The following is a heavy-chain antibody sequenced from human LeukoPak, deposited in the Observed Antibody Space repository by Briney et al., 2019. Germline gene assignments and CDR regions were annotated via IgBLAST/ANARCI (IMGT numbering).Heavy chain of an antibody. J-gene: IGHJ4*02. D-gene: IGHD3-3*01. CDR1: GFTFSSYW. CDR3: AKTTMYDFWSGYSLYFDS. CDR2: IKQDGSEK. Sequence: GGSLRLSCAASGFTFSSYWMTWVRQAPGKGLEWVANIKQDGSEKYYVDSVKGRFTISRDNAKNSLYLQMNSLRAEDTAVYYCAKTTMYDFWSGYSLYFDSWGQGTLVTVSS. V-gene: IGHV3-7*05.